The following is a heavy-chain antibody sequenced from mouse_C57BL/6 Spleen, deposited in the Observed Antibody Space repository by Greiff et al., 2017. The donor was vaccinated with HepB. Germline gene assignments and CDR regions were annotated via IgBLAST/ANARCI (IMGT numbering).Heavy chain of an antibody. Sequence: EVKLVESGGGLVQPKGSLKLSCAASGFSFNTYAMNWVRQAPGKGLEWVARIRSKSNNYATYYADSVKDRFTISRDDSESMLYLQMNNLKTEDTAMYYCVRQGITTVAPFDYWGQGTTLTVSS. CDR3: VRQGITTVAPFDY. CDR1: GFSFNTYA. D-gene: IGHD1-1*01. J-gene: IGHJ2*01. CDR2: IRSKSNNYAT. V-gene: IGHV10-1*01.